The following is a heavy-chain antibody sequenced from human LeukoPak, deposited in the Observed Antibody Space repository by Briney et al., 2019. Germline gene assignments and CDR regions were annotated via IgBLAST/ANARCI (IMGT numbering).Heavy chain of an antibody. Sequence: SQTLSLTCTVSGGSISSGGYYWSWIRQPPGKGLEWIGYIYHSGSTYYNPSLKSRVTISVDRSKNQFSLKLSSVTAADTAVYYCARETHCSSTSCYRAPGDYWGQGTLVTVSS. CDR2: IYHSGST. V-gene: IGHV4-30-2*01. CDR1: GGSISSGGYY. D-gene: IGHD2-2*02. J-gene: IGHJ4*02. CDR3: ARETHCSSTSCYRAPGDY.